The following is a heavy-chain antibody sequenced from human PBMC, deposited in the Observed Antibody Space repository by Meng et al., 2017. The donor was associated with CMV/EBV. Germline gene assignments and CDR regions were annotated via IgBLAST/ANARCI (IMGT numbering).Heavy chain of an antibody. D-gene: IGHD6-6*01. Sequence: GESLKISCAASGFTFSSYSMNWVRQAPGKGLEWVGRIKSKTDGGTTDYAAPVKGRFTISRDDSKNTLYLQMNSLKTEDTAVYYCTTGGVIGGEYSSYWGQGTLVTVSS. J-gene: IGHJ4*02. CDR1: GFTFSSYS. CDR2: IKSKTDGGTT. CDR3: TTGGVIGGEYSSY. V-gene: IGHV3-15*01.